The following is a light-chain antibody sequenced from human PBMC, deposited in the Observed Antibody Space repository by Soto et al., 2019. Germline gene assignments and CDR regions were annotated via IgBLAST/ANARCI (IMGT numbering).Light chain of an antibody. CDR1: SGSVSILSY. CDR3: ALYLASGNMV. V-gene: IGLV8-61*01. Sequence: QAVVTQEPSFSVSPGGTVTLTCGLTSGSVSILSYPSWYQQTPGQAPRTLIYSTNTRSSGVPDRFSGSILGTKAALTIAGAQAEYDPHYYFALYLASGNMVFGGGTTVTVL. CDR2: STN. J-gene: IGLJ3*02.